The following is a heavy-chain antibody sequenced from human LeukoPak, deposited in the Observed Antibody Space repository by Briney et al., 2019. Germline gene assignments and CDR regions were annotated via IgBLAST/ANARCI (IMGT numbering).Heavy chain of an antibody. J-gene: IGHJ4*02. CDR3: ARDLSLIQGNPRLFDY. CDR1: GYTFTDFG. CDR2: ISGYNGNT. D-gene: IGHD3-16*01. V-gene: IGHV1-18*01. Sequence: GASVKVSCKASGYTFTDFGITWVRQAPGQGPEWMGWISGYNGNTNYAQNLQGRVTLTTDTSTTTAYIELRSLTSDDTAVYYCARDLSLIQGNPRLFDYSGQGNLVTVSS.